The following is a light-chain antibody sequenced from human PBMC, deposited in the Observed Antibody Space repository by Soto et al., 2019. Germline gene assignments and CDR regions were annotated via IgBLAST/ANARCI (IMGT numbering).Light chain of an antibody. V-gene: IGKV3-15*01. CDR1: QSVSSN. Sequence: EIVMTQSPATLSVSPGERATLSCRASQSVSSNLAWYQQKPGQAPRLLIYGASTRATAIPVRFSGSGSGTEFTLTISSLQSEDFAVYYCQQYNNWPPKHTFGQGTKLEIK. J-gene: IGKJ2*01. CDR2: GAS. CDR3: QQYNNWPPKHT.